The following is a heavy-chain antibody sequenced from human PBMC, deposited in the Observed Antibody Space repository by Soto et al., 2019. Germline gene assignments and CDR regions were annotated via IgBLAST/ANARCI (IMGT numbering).Heavy chain of an antibody. CDR3: VNDARAYSYYCMDA. D-gene: IGHD3-10*01. Sequence: GGSLRLSCAASGLTFSSYSMHWVRQAPGKGLEWVAVISYDGSNKYYADSVKGRFTISRDNSKNTLYLQMNSLRAEDTAVYYCVNDARAYSYYCMDALGQATTVTV. J-gene: IGHJ6*02. CDR1: GLTFSSYS. CDR2: ISYDGSNK. V-gene: IGHV3-30*18.